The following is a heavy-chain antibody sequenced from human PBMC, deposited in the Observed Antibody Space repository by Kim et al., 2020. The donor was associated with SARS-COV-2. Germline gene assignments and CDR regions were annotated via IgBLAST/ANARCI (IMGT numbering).Heavy chain of an antibody. CDR3: AKVLLYGSGSLDY. V-gene: IGHV3-23*01. J-gene: IGHJ4*02. CDR1: GFSFSNIA. D-gene: IGHD3-10*01. Sequence: GSLRLSCAASGFSFSNIAMNWVRQAPGKVLEWVSSIRGSGSSANYADSVKGRFTISRDNSKNTLYLQMSSLRAEDTAVYYCAKVLLYGSGSLDYWGQGTLVTVSS. CDR2: IRGSGSSA.